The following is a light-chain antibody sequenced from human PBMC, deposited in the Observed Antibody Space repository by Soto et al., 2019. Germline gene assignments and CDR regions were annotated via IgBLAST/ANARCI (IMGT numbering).Light chain of an antibody. CDR2: DAS. CDR3: QQRSNWPLT. CDR1: KGVTSF. V-gene: IGKV3-11*01. J-gene: IGKJ4*01. Sequence: EIVLTQSPATLSLSPGERATSPCRVSKGVTSFLAWYQQKPGQAPRLLTYDASNRATGIPARFSGSGSGTDFTLTISSLEPEDFAVYYCQQRSNWPLTFGGGTKVETK.